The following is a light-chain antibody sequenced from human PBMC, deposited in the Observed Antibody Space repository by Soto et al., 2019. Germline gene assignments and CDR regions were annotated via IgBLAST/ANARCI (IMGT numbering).Light chain of an antibody. CDR2: DAS. CDR3: QQYSSYWT. V-gene: IGKV1-5*01. CDR1: QSISNW. Sequence: DIQMTQSPSTLSASVGDRVAITCRASQSISNWLAWFQQNPGKAPKLLIYDASTLESGVPSRFSGSGMRTEVSITINGRQTDDFEPYYCQQYSSYWTFGQGTKVEIK. J-gene: IGKJ1*01.